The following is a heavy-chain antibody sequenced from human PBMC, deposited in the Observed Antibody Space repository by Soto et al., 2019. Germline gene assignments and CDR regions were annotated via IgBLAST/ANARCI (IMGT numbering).Heavy chain of an antibody. Sequence: EVQLVESGGDLVQPGRSLRLSCAASGFTFDDYAMHWVRQAPGKGLEWVSGISWNGGNKGYADSVKGRFTISRDNTKNFLYLEMNRLRAEDTALYYCAKEAGLVRFFDWLSNGLDVWGQGTAVTVS. V-gene: IGHV3-9*01. J-gene: IGHJ6*02. D-gene: IGHD3-9*01. CDR3: AKEAGLVRFFDWLSNGLDV. CDR2: ISWNGGNK. CDR1: GFTFDDYA.